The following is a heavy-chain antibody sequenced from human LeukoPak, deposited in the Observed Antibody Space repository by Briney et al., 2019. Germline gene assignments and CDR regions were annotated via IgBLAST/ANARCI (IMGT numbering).Heavy chain of an antibody. V-gene: IGHV3-23*01. J-gene: IGHJ4*02. Sequence: PAETLSLTCAVYGGSFSGYYWSWIRQPPGKGLEWVSAISGSGGSTYYADSVKGRFTISRDNSKNTLYLQMNSLRAEDTAVYYCSNPGIAARRGFDYWGQGTLVTVSS. CDR1: GGSFSGYY. CDR2: ISGSGGST. D-gene: IGHD6-6*01. CDR3: SNPGIAARRGFDY.